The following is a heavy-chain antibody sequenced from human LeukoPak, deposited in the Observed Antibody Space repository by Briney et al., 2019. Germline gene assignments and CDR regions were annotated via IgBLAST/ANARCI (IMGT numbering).Heavy chain of an antibody. J-gene: IGHJ1*01. D-gene: IGHD3-22*01. Sequence: PGGSLRLSCAASGFTFSSYAMSWVRQAPGHGLEWVSAISGSGGSTYYADSVKGRFTISRDNFKNTLYLQMNSLRAEDTAVYYCAKDGGSGDSSGYYGERYFQHWGQGTLVTVSS. V-gene: IGHV3-23*01. CDR1: GFTFSSYA. CDR3: AKDGGSGDSSGYYGERYFQH. CDR2: ISGSGGST.